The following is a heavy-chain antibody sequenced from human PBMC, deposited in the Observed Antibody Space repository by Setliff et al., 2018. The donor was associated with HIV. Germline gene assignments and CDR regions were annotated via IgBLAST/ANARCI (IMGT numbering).Heavy chain of an antibody. CDR1: GGSISSYY. Sequence: SETLSLTCTVSGGSISSYYWSWIRQPPGKGLEWIGYIYYSGSTNYNPSLKSRVTISVDTSKKHFSLKLSSVTAADTAVYYCARVSITYWYSIPRDYYYYMDVWGEGTTVTVSS. CDR3: ARVSITYWYSIPRDYYYYMDV. J-gene: IGHJ6*03. CDR2: IYYSGST. V-gene: IGHV4-59*01. D-gene: IGHD2-8*02.